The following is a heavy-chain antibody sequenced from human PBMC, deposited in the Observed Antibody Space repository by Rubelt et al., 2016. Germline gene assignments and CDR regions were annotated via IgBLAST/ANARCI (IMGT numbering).Heavy chain of an antibody. Sequence: VQLQESGPGLVKPSETLSLSCTVSGGSVSRSSYLWGWVRQLPGKGLEWVSAISGSGGSTYYADSVKGRFTISRDNSKNTLYLQMNSLRGEDTAVYYCARDESAMATAYLDYWGQGTLVTVSS. J-gene: IGHJ4*02. CDR1: GGSVSRSSYL. CDR3: ARDESAMATAYLDY. D-gene: IGHD5-24*01. CDR2: ISGSGGST. V-gene: IGHV3-23*01.